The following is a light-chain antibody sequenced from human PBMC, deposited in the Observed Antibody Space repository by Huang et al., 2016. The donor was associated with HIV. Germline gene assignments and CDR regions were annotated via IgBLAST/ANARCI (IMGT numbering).Light chain of an antibody. CDR2: AAS. V-gene: IGKV1-6*02. CDR3: LQDFTYPRT. Sequence: AIQLTQSPSSLSASVGDRVTITCRASQDITNYLGWYQQKPGKAPKLLISAASTLRSWVPSRFSGSGSGTDFTLTISSLQPEEFATYFCLQDFTYPRTFGQGTRVEI. J-gene: IGKJ1*01. CDR1: QDITNY.